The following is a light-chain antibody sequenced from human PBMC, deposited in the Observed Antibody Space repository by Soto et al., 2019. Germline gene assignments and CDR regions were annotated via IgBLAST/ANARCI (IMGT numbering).Light chain of an antibody. CDR3: QSYDSSLSRYV. V-gene: IGLV1-40*01. CDR2: TNT. J-gene: IGLJ1*01. CDR1: SSNFGAGYD. Sequence: QSVLTQPPSVSGAPGQRVTISCTGGSSNFGAGYDVHWYQQLPGTAPKLLIHTNTNRPSGGPDRFAGSKSDTSASLAITGLQAEDEADYYCQSYDSSLSRYVFGTGTKLTVL.